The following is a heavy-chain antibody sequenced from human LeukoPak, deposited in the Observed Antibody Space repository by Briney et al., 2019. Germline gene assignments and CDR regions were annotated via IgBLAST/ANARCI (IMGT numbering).Heavy chain of an antibody. D-gene: IGHD3-16*01. CDR3: AKDRITVFDN. CDR1: GFTFRRYG. CDR2: IRFDGRHQ. V-gene: IGHV3-30*02. J-gene: IGHJ4*02. Sequence: GGSLRLSCAASGFTFRRYGMDWVRQAPGKGREWVAFIRFDGRHQYYGDSLKRRFTIYRDNSKKTLYLQMNSLRTDDTGIYYCAKDRITVFDNWGRGTLVSVSP.